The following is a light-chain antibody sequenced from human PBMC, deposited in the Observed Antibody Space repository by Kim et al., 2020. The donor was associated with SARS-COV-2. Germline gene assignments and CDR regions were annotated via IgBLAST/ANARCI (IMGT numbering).Light chain of an antibody. CDR1: QSFSGF. CDR2: DAS. Sequence: FAPGERPTLHRRASQSFSGFLAWYQHRPGQAPRLLIYDASDRATGIPARFSGSGSGTDFTLTITSLEPEDSAVYYCQQRSDWHWTFGRGTKVDIK. V-gene: IGKV3-11*01. CDR3: QQRSDWHWT. J-gene: IGKJ1*01.